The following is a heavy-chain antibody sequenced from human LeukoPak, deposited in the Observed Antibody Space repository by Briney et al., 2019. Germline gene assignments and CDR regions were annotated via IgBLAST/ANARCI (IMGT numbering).Heavy chain of an antibody. CDR1: GGSISSYY. Sequence: PSETLSLTCTVSGGSISSYYWSWNRQPPGKGLEWIGYIYTSGSTNYNPSLKSRVTISVDTSKNQFSLKLSSVTAADTAVYYCARLQQLEAFDIWGQGTMVTVSS. J-gene: IGHJ3*02. CDR2: IYTSGST. V-gene: IGHV4-4*09. CDR3: ARLQQLEAFDI. D-gene: IGHD6-6*01.